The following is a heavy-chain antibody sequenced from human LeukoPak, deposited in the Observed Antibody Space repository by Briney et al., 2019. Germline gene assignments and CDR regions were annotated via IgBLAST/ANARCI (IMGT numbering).Heavy chain of an antibody. D-gene: IGHD5-12*01. V-gene: IGHV4-39*07. Sequence: SETLSLTCTVSGVSISSGHFYWAWIRQSPGKGLECIASVSYSGSTYYDPSFNGRVTLSVDTSKNQCSLRLSSVTAADTAVYYCARLLRPYSGYDGWFDPWGQGTLVTVSS. CDR3: ARLLRPYSGYDGWFDP. CDR2: VSYSGST. J-gene: IGHJ5*02. CDR1: GVSISSGHFY.